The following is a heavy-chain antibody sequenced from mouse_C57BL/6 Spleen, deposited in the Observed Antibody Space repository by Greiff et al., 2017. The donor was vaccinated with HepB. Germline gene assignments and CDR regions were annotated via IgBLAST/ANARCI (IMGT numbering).Heavy chain of an antibody. CDR1: GYAFSSSW. J-gene: IGHJ2*01. CDR2: IYPGDGDT. D-gene: IGHD2-3*01. Sequence: VKLMESGPELVKPGASVKISCKASGYAFSSSWMNWVKQRPGKGLEWIGRIYPGDGDTNYNGKFKGKATLTADKSSSTAYMQLSSLTSEDSAVYFCARDGYYGYFDYWGQGTTLTVSS. CDR3: ARDGYYGYFDY. V-gene: IGHV1-82*01.